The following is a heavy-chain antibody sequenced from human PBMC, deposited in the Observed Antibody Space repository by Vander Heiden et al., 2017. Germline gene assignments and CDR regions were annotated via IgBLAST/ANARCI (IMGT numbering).Heavy chain of an antibody. V-gene: IGHV3-9*01. CDR1: GFTFDDYA. CDR3: AKDLAGDENY. J-gene: IGHJ4*02. Sequence: EVQLVESGGGLVQPGRSLRLSCAASGFTFDDYAMQWVRQAAGKGLECVSGISWNSGSVGYADSVKGRFTISRDHTKNFLYLQMNSLRAEDTDLYYCAKDLAGDENYWGQGNLVTVSS. CDR2: ISWNSGSV. D-gene: IGHD6-13*01.